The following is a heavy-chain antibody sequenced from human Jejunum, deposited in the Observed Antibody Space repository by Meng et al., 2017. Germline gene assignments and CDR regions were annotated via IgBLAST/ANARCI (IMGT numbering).Heavy chain of an antibody. CDR3: ARDHGVSGTNDWYFDL. V-gene: IGHV3-7*01. Sequence: GESLKISCSASGFTFSNFWMSWVRLAPGKGPEWVGDIKEDGSDKYYVDSVRGRFTISRDNTRNSLYLQMDSLRAEDTAVDYCARDHGVSGTNDWYFDLWGRGTVVTVSS. CDR1: GFTFSNFW. D-gene: IGHD1-7*01. CDR2: IKEDGSDK. J-gene: IGHJ2*01.